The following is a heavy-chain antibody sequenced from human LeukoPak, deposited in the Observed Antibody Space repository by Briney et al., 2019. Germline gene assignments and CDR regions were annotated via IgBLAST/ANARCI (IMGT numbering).Heavy chain of an antibody. CDR1: GFTFSSYG. CDR2: ISYDGSNK. Sequence: GGSLRLSCAASGFTFSSYGMHWVRQAPGKGLEWVAVISYDGSNKYYADSVKGRFTISRDNAKNSLYLQMNSLRAEDTALYYCAKDFSRSASCPDYWGQGTLVTVSS. J-gene: IGHJ4*02. CDR3: AKDFSRSASCPDY. V-gene: IGHV3-30*18. D-gene: IGHD2-2*01.